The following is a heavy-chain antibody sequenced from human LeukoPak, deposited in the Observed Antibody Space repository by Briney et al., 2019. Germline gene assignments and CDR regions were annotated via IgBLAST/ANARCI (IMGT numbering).Heavy chain of an antibody. D-gene: IGHD5-12*01. J-gene: IGHJ4*02. Sequence: ASVKVSCKASGYTFTTYGISWVRQAPGQGLEWMGWISAYNGDTNYAQKFQGRVTMTTDTSTSTAYIELRSLRSDDTAVYYCARGWDSGYVSFWGQGTLVTVSS. V-gene: IGHV1-18*01. CDR2: ISAYNGDT. CDR3: ARGWDSGYVSF. CDR1: GYTFTTYG.